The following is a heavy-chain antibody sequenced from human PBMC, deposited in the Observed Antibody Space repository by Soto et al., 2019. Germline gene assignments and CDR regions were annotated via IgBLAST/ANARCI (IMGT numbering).Heavy chain of an antibody. Sequence: GGSLRLSCAASGFSFSNVWMTWVRQAPGKGLECLACINPDGSEKYYVDSVKGRFTVSRDNSKNTLYLQMNSLRTEDTAVYYCARRGPGTYFDYWGQGTLVTVS. CDR2: INPDGSEK. J-gene: IGHJ4*02. CDR1: GFSFSNVW. V-gene: IGHV3-7*03. D-gene: IGHD6-13*01. CDR3: ARRGPGTYFDY.